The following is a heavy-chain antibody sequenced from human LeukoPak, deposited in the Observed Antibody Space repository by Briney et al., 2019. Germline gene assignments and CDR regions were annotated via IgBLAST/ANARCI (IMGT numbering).Heavy chain of an antibody. V-gene: IGHV3-23*01. D-gene: IGHD2-15*01. CDR3: ANTLVGYCSGGSCYYQYFQH. CDR1: GFTFSSYA. Sequence: PGGSLRLSCAASGFTFSSYAMSWVRQAPGKGLEWVSAISGSGGSTYYADSVKGRFTISRDNSKNTLYLQMNSLRAEDTAVYYCANTLVGYCSGGSCYYQYFQHWGQGTLVTVSS. CDR2: ISGSGGST. J-gene: IGHJ1*01.